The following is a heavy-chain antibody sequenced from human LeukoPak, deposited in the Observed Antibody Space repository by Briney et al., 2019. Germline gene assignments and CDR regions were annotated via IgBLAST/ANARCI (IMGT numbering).Heavy chain of an antibody. J-gene: IGHJ6*02. Sequence: SETLSLTCTVSGDSVSSYYWSWIRQPPGKGLEWIGYIYYSGSTNYNPSLKSRVTISVDTSKNQFSLKLSSVTAADTAVYHCARDNWNYGSSMDVWGQGTTVTVSS. V-gene: IGHV4-59*02. CDR1: GDSVSSYY. D-gene: IGHD1-7*01. CDR2: IYYSGST. CDR3: ARDNWNYGSSMDV.